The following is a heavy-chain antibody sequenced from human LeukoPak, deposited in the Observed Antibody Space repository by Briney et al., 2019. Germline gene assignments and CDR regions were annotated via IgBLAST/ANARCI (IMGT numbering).Heavy chain of an antibody. CDR1: GGSISSGSYY. CDR3: ARGRGSCSSTSCYIWFDP. J-gene: IGHJ5*02. Sequence: SQTLSLTCTVSGGSISSGSYYWSWIRQPAGKGLEWIGRIYTSGSTNYNPSLKSRVPISVDTSKNQFSLKLSSVTAADTAVYYCARGRGSCSSTSCYIWFDPWGQGTLVTVSS. D-gene: IGHD2-2*02. CDR2: IYTSGST. V-gene: IGHV4-61*02.